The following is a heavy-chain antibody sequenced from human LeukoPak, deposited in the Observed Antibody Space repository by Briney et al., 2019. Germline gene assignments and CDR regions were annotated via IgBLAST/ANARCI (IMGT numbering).Heavy chain of an antibody. J-gene: IGHJ4*02. Sequence: EGSLRLSCAASAFTFSNYWMSWVRQAPGKGLEWVANIKRDESEKFYVDSVKGRFTISRDNAKNSMFLQMNSLRAEDTAVYYCARLYSGSVRVFDSWGQGTLVTVSS. V-gene: IGHV3-7*01. D-gene: IGHD6-19*01. CDR1: AFTFSNYW. CDR2: IKRDESEK. CDR3: ARLYSGSVRVFDS.